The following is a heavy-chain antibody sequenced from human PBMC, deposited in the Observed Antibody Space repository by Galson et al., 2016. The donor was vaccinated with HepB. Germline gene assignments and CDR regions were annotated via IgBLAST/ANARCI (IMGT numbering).Heavy chain of an antibody. CDR3: ARDKSVFGAIDY. CDR2: TTGTNTYT. D-gene: IGHD3-10*01. CDR1: RFTFINSW. J-gene: IGHJ4*02. Sequence: SLRLSCAASRFTFINSWMSWVRQAPGKGLEWVSRTTGTNTYTYYADSVKGRFTISRDNAKNSLYLQMNSLRAEDTAVYYCARDKSVFGAIDYWGQGTLITVSS. V-gene: IGHV3-21*01.